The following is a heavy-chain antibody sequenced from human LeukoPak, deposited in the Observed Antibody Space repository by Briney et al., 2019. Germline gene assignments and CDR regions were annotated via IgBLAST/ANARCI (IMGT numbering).Heavy chain of an antibody. CDR1: GGSITTQY. J-gene: IGHJ3*02. Sequence: PSETLSLTCTISGGSITTQYWTWIRQPPGKGLEWIGYILYNGFTNYNPSLKSRLTMSVDTSKNQFSLSLRSVTAADTAVYYCARDLTTVTKGFDIWGQGTMVTVPS. CDR3: ARDLTTVTKGFDI. CDR2: ILYNGFT. D-gene: IGHD4-17*01. V-gene: IGHV4-59*11.